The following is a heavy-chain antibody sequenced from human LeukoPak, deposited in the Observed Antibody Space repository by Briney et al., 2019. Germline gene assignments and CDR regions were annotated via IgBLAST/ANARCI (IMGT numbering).Heavy chain of an antibody. J-gene: IGHJ4*02. CDR1: GFTFSSYG. CDR2: IWYDGSNK. Sequence: GGSLRLSCAASGFTFSSYGMHWVRQAPGKGLQWVAVIWYDGSNKYYAGSVKGRFTISRDNSKNTLYLQMNSLRAEDTAVYYCARDYSGPDYWGQGTLVTVSS. D-gene: IGHD4-11*01. V-gene: IGHV3-33*01. CDR3: ARDYSGPDY.